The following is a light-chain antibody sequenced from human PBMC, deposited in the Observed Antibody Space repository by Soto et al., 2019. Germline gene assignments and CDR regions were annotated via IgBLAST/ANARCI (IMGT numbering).Light chain of an antibody. J-gene: IGKJ4*01. Sequence: EIVMTQSPATLSVSPGERANLSCRASQSVTSNLAWYQQKPGQAPRLLIYGASTRATGIPARFTGSGSGTEFTLTIDSLQSEDFEVYHCQQYKTWPLTCGGGTKVEIK. CDR2: GAS. V-gene: IGKV3D-15*01. CDR3: QQYKTWPLT. CDR1: QSVTSN.